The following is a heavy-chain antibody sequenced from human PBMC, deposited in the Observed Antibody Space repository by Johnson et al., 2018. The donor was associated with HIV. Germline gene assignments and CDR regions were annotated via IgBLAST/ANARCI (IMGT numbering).Heavy chain of an antibody. Sequence: QVQLVESGGGLVQPGGSLRLSCAASGFTFSSYGMHWVRQAPGKGLEWVAFIRYDGSEKYYVDSVKGRFTISRDNAKNSLYLQMNSLRAEDTALYYCARDRVVTVDTAMGYDAFDIWGQGTMVTVSS. V-gene: IGHV3-30*02. CDR2: IRYDGSEK. CDR3: ARDRVVTVDTAMGYDAFDI. CDR1: GFTFSSYG. J-gene: IGHJ3*02. D-gene: IGHD5-18*01.